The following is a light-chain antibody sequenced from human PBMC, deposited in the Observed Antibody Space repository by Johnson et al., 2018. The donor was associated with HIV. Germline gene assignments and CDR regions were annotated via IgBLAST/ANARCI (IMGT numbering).Light chain of an antibody. V-gene: IGLV1-51*02. CDR2: EDN. CDR1: SSNIENNF. CDR3: GTWDSSLRVGF. Sequence: QSVLTQPPSVSAAPGQKVTISCSGSSSNIENNFVSWYQQLPGTAPKLLIYEDNKRPSGITDRFSGSKSGTSATLGITGLQTGDEADYYCGTWDSSLRVGFFGTGTKVTVL. J-gene: IGLJ1*01.